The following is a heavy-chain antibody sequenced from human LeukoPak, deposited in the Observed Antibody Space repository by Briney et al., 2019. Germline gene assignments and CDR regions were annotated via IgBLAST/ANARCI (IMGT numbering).Heavy chain of an antibody. V-gene: IGHV3-11*01. CDR1: GFTFNNYA. J-gene: IGHJ4*02. D-gene: IGHD4-17*01. CDR2: INSRGKTI. CDR3: ASLYYGAADY. Sequence: GGSLRLSCAGSGFTFNNYAMSWVRRAPRKGLEWVSYINSRGKTIYYADSVKGRFTISRDNAKSSLYLQMNSLRAEDTAVYYCASLYYGAADYWGQGTLVTVSS.